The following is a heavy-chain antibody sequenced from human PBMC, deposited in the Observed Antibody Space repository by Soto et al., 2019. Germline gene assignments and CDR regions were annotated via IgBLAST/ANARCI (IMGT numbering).Heavy chain of an antibody. CDR3: ARTVRSSIADRQFDD. CDR1: GGSFSGYY. J-gene: IGHJ4*02. Sequence: SETLSLTCAVYGGSFSGYYWSWIRQPPGKGLEWIGEINHSGSTNYNPSLKSRVTISVDTSKNQFSLKLSSVTAADTAVYYCARTVRSSIADRQFDDWGQGTLVTVSS. D-gene: IGHD6-6*01. V-gene: IGHV4-34*01. CDR2: INHSGST.